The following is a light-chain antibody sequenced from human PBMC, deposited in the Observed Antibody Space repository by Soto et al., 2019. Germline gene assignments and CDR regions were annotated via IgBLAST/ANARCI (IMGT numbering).Light chain of an antibody. CDR2: EVH. CDR1: SSDVGAYDY. J-gene: IGLJ1*01. Sequence: QSALTQPASVSGSPGQSIAISCIGTSSDVGAYDYVSWYQQHLDRAPKLMVYEVHNRPSGVSNRFSGSKSVNTATLTISGLQPEDEADYYCASHTSSNTRVFGTGTKLTVL. V-gene: IGLV2-14*03. CDR3: ASHTSSNTRV.